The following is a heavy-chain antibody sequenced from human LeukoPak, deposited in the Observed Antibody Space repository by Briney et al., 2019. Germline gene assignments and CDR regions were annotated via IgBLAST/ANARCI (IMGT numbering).Heavy chain of an antibody. V-gene: IGHV3-23*01. Sequence: GGSLRLSCAASGFTFSSYDMSWDRQAPGKGLEWVSGISGSGAYTYYADSVKGRFTISRDNSKNTLFLQMNSLRAEDTAVYYCAKDLSGYCKQIDYGGQGTLSPSPQ. J-gene: IGHJ4*02. CDR3: AKDLSGYCKQIDY. D-gene: IGHD3-22*01. CDR1: GFTFSSYD. CDR2: ISGSGAYT.